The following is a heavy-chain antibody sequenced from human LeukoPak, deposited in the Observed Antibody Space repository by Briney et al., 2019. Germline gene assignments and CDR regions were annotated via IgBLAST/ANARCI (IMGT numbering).Heavy chain of an antibody. J-gene: IGHJ6*03. CDR3: ARARRDGYNSPAEHYYYYYYMDV. CDR2: MNPNSGNT. D-gene: IGHD5-24*01. Sequence: ASVKVSCKASGYTFTSYDINWVRQATGQGLEWMGWMNPNSGNTGYAQKFQGRVTMTRNTSISTAYMELSSLRSEDTAVYYCARARRDGYNSPAEHYYYYYYMDVWGKGTTVTISS. V-gene: IGHV1-8*01. CDR1: GYTFTSYD.